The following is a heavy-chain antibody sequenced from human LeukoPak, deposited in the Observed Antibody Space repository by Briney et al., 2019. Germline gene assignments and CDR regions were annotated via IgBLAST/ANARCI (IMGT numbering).Heavy chain of an antibody. CDR3: ASYKNYYGSGTHFDY. CDR1: GYTFTGYY. CDR2: IIPIFGTA. J-gene: IGHJ4*02. D-gene: IGHD3-10*01. V-gene: IGHV1-69*05. Sequence: SVKVSCKASGYTFTGYYMHWVRQAPGQGLEWMGRIIPIFGTANYAQKFQGRVTITTDESTSTAYMELSSLRSEDTAVYYCASYKNYYGSGTHFDYWGQGTLVTVSS.